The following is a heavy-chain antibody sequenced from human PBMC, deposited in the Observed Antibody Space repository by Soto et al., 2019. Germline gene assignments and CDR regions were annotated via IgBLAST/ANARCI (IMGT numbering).Heavy chain of an antibody. Sequence: GESLKISCKGSGYSFTSYWIGWVRQMPGKGLVWMGIIYPGDSDTRYSPSFQGQVTISADKSISTAYLQWSSLKASDTAMYYCARVLVLGYCSGGSCYAYGMDVWGQGTTVTVSS. CDR1: GYSFTSYW. J-gene: IGHJ6*02. V-gene: IGHV5-51*01. D-gene: IGHD2-15*01. CDR3: ARVLVLGYCSGGSCYAYGMDV. CDR2: IYPGDSDT.